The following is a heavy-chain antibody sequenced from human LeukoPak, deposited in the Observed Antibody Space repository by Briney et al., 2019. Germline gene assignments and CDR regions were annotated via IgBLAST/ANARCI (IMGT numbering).Heavy chain of an antibody. CDR3: TKLKGWYGDGYFDY. CDR2: IYSGGTT. J-gene: IGHJ4*02. V-gene: IGHV3-53*01. CDR1: GFSVSIKY. D-gene: IGHD6-19*01. Sequence: PGGSLRLSCAASGFSVSIKYMSWVRQPAGKGLEWVSVIYSGGTTFYADSVKGRFTISRDNSKNTLYLQMNSLRPDDTAVYYCTKLKGWYGDGYFDYWGPGILVTVSS.